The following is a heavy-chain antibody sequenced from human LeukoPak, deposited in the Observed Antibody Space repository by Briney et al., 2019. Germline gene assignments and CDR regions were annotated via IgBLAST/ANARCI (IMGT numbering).Heavy chain of an antibody. CDR3: AKDRLPSGSRPQAFDY. CDR1: GFTFSSYA. D-gene: IGHD1-26*01. J-gene: IGHJ4*02. Sequence: GGSLRLSCAASGFTFSSYAMSWVRQAPGKGLEWVSAIRGSGGSTYYADSVKGRFTISRDNSKNTLYLQMNSLRAEDTAVYYCAKDRLPSGSRPQAFDYWGQGTLVTVSS. V-gene: IGHV3-23*01. CDR2: IRGSGGST.